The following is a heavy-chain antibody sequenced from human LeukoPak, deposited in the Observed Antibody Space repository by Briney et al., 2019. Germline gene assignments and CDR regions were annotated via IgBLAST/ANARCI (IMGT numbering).Heavy chain of an antibody. CDR2: IYHSGST. Sequence: SETLSLTCIVSGGSITSSSYYWGWIRQPPGKGLEWIGSIYHSGSTYYNPSLKSRVTISVDTSKNHFSLNLNSVTAADTAVYYCARSDNSDALDAFDIWGQGARVTVSS. V-gene: IGHV4-39*02. CDR3: ARSDNSDALDAFDI. D-gene: IGHD6-19*01. CDR1: GGSITSSSYY. J-gene: IGHJ3*02.